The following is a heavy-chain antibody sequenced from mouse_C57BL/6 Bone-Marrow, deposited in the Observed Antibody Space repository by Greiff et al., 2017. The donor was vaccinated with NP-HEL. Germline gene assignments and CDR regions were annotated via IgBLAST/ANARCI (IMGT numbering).Heavy chain of an antibody. V-gene: IGHV1-53*01. CDR2: INPSNGGT. CDR3: ARKGGVYWYFDV. Sequence: QVQLQQSGTELVKPGASVKLSCKASGYTFTSYWMHWVKQRPGQGLEWIGNINPSNGGTNYNEKFKSKATLTVDKSSSTAYMQLSSLTSEDSAVYYCARKGGVYWYFDVWGTGTTVTVSS. CDR1: GYTFTSYW. J-gene: IGHJ1*03.